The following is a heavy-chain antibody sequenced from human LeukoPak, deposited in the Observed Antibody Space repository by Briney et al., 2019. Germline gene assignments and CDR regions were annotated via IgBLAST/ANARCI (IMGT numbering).Heavy chain of an antibody. V-gene: IGHV4-59*01. CDR3: ARDGRISPYYGMDA. D-gene: IGHD1-26*01. J-gene: IGHJ6*02. CDR1: GGSLSSYY. Sequence: PSETLSLTCTVSGGSLSSYYWSWIRQPPGKGLEWIGYIYYSGSTYYNPSLTSRVTMSVDTSKNQFSLKLSSVTAADTAVYYCARDGRISPYYGMDAWGQGTTVTVSS. CDR2: IYYSGST.